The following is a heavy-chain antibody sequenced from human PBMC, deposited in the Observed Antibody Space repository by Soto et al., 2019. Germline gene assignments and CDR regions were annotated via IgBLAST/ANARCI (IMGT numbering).Heavy chain of an antibody. Sequence: SETLSLTCTVSGGSISSYYWSWIRQPPGKGLEWIGYTYYSGSTNYNPSLKSRVTISVDTSKNQFSLKLSSVTAADTAVYYCAGIAVAGSGGYWGQGTLVTVSS. V-gene: IGHV4-59*01. CDR1: GGSISSYY. CDR2: TYYSGST. CDR3: AGIAVAGSGGY. J-gene: IGHJ4*01. D-gene: IGHD6-19*01.